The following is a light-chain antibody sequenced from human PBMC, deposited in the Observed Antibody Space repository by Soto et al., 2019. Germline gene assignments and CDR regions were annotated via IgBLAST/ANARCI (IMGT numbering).Light chain of an antibody. CDR1: QSVSSNY. V-gene: IGKV3-20*01. CDR2: GAS. J-gene: IGKJ5*01. Sequence: EIVLTQSPGTLSLSPGERATLSCRASQSVSSNYLAWYQQKPGQAPRLLIHGASSRATAIPARFSGSGSGTDFTLTISRLEPEDFAVDYCHQYCNSPITFGQGTRLEIK. CDR3: HQYCNSPIT.